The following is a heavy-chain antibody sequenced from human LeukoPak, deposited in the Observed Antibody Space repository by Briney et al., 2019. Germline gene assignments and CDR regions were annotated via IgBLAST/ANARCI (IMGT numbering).Heavy chain of an antibody. J-gene: IGHJ4*02. Sequence: GGSLRLSCAASGFTVSSYAMSWVRQAPGKGLEWDSAISGSGGSTYYADSVKGRFTISRDNSKNTLYLQMNSLRAEDTAVYYCAKASVGATWGAWVFDYWGQGTLVTVSS. CDR2: ISGSGGST. CDR1: GFTVSSYA. V-gene: IGHV3-23*01. D-gene: IGHD1-26*01. CDR3: AKASVGATWGAWVFDY.